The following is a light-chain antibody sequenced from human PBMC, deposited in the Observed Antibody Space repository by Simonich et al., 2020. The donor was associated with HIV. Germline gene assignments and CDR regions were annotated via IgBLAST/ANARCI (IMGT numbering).Light chain of an antibody. J-gene: IGKJ1*01. CDR1: QGISTW. V-gene: IGKV1-NL1*01. CDR2: AAS. Sequence: DILMTQSPSSVSASVGDRVTITCRASQGISTWLAWYQQKPGKAPKLLIYAASRLESGVPSRFSGSGSGTDYTLTISSLQPEDFATYYCQQSYSTPPTFGQGTKVEIK. CDR3: QQSYSTPPT.